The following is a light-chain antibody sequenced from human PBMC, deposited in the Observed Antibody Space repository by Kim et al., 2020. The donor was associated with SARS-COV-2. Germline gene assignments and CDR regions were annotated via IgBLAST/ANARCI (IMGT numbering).Light chain of an antibody. CDR3: QVWDTPSSHYV. J-gene: IGLJ1*01. CDR1: NIGSKP. V-gene: IGLV3-21*01. CDR2: RNS. Sequence: APGKTARITGGGANIGSKPVYGYQQRAGQAPVLVIYRNSDRPSGIPERFSGSNSGNTATLTISRVEAGDEADYYCQVWDTPSSHYVFGAGTKVTVL.